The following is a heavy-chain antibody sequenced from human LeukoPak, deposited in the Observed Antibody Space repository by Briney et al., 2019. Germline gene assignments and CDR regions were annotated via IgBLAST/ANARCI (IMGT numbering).Heavy chain of an antibody. CDR1: GYTFTGYY. CDR2: INPNSGGT. V-gene: IGHV1-2*02. D-gene: IGHD1-26*01. Sequence: GASVKVSCKASGYTFTGYYMHWVRQAPGQGLEWMGWINPNSGGTNYAQKFQGRGTMTRDTSISTAYMELSRLRSDDTAVYYCARGLGEWETQSGDAFDIWGQGTMVTVSS. CDR3: ARGLGEWETQSGDAFDI. J-gene: IGHJ3*02.